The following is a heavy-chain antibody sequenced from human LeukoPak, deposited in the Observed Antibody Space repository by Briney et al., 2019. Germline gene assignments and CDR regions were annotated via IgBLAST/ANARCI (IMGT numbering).Heavy chain of an antibody. CDR3: ARDVGYSSSYSWFDP. J-gene: IGHJ5*02. D-gene: IGHD6-13*01. CDR1: GYTFTSYA. Sequence: ASVTVSCKASGYTFTSYAMHWVRQAPGQRLEWMGWINAGNGNTKYSQKFQGRVTITRDTSASTAYMELSSLRSEDTAVYYCARDVGYSSSYSWFDPWGQGTLVTVSS. CDR2: INAGNGNT. V-gene: IGHV1-3*01.